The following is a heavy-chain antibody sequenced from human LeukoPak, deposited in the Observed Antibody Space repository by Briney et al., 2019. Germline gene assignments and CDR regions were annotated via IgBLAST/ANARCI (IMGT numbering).Heavy chain of an antibody. J-gene: IGHJ4*02. D-gene: IGHD4-17*01. V-gene: IGHV1-24*01. Sequence: GASVKVSCKVSGYALTELSMHWVRQAPGKGLEWMGGFDPEDGETIYAQKFQGRVTMTEDTSTDTAYMELSSLRSEDTAVYYCATGLMTTVTTVDYWGQGTLVTVSS. CDR3: ATGLMTTVTTVDY. CDR2: FDPEDGET. CDR1: GYALTELS.